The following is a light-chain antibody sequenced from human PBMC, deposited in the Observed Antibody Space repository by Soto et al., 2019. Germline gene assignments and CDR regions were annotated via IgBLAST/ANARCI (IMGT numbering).Light chain of an antibody. CDR2: DNN. J-gene: IGLJ3*02. V-gene: IGLV1-51*01. CDR1: SPNIGNNY. Sequence: QSVLTQPPSVSAAPGQKVTISCSGSSPNIGNNYVSWYQQLPGTAPKLLIYDNNNRPSGIPDRFSGSKSGTSATLDITGLQTGDEADYYCGTWDSSLSAGVFGGGTKLTVL. CDR3: GTWDSSLSAGV.